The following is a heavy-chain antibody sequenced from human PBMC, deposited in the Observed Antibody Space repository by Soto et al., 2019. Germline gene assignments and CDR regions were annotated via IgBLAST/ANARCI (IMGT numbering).Heavy chain of an antibody. Sequence: GGSLRLSCAASGFTFSSYSMNWVRQAPGKGLEWVSYISSSSSTIYYADSVKGRFTISRDNAKNSLYLQMNSLRDEDTAVYYCAGVFDFYAIGFDIWGQGTMVTVSS. CDR2: ISSSSSTI. CDR1: GFTFSSYS. D-gene: IGHD3-3*01. CDR3: AGVFDFYAIGFDI. V-gene: IGHV3-48*02. J-gene: IGHJ3*02.